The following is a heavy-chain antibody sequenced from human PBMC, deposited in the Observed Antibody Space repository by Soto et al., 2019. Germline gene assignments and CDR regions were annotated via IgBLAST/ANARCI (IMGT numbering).Heavy chain of an antibody. V-gene: IGHV3-21*01. CDR3: ARGVTTNKGYFDL. CDR1: GFTFSSYS. D-gene: IGHD4-17*01. J-gene: IGHJ2*01. Sequence: EVQLVESGGGLVKSGGSLRLSCAASGFTFSSYSMNWVRQAPGKGLEWVSSISSSSSYIYYADSVKGRFTISRDNAKNSLYLQMNSLRAEDTAVYYCARGVTTNKGYFDLWGRGTLVTVSS. CDR2: ISSSSSYI.